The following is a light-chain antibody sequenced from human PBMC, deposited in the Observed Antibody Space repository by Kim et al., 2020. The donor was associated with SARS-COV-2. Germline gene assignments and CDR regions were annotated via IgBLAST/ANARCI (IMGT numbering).Light chain of an antibody. CDR2: AAS. CDR3: QQTYSTPRT. V-gene: IGKV1-39*01. CDR1: QSISSY. J-gene: IGKJ2*01. Sequence: DIQMTQSPSYLSASVGDRVTITCRARQSISSYLNWYQQKPGKDPKILIYAASSLQSGVPSRFSGSGSGTDFTPTISSLQPEDFATDNCQQTYSTPRTLGQGTKLEI.